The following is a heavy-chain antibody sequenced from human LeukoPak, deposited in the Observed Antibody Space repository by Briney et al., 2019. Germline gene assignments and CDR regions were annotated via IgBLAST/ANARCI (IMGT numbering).Heavy chain of an antibody. CDR1: GFTFSSYA. CDR2: ISYDGSNK. D-gene: IGHD6-19*01. V-gene: IGHV3-30-3*01. CDR3: AYEQWLVPLFDY. J-gene: IGHJ4*02. Sequence: PGGSLRLSCAASGFTFSSYAMHWVRQAPGKGLEWVAVISYDGSNKYYADSVKGRFTISRDNSKNTLYLQMNSLRAEDTAVYYCAYEQWLVPLFDYWGQGTLVTVSS.